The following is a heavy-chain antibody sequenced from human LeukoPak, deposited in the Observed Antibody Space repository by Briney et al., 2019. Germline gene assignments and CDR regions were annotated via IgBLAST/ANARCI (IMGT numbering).Heavy chain of an antibody. CDR1: GFTFSDYY. V-gene: IGHV3-11*01. CDR2: ISSSGSTI. CDR3: ARQYNWNGMGIDY. J-gene: IGHJ4*02. D-gene: IGHD1-1*01. Sequence: GGSLRLSCAASGFTFSDYYMSWIRQAPGKGLEWVSNISSSGSTIYYADSVKGRFTISRDNAKDSLYLQMNSLRAEDTAVYYCARQYNWNGMGIDYWGQGTLVTVSS.